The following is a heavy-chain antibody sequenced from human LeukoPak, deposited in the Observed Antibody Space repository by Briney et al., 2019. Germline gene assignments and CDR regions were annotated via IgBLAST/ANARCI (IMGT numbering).Heavy chain of an antibody. Sequence: GGSLRLSCAASGFTFSSYSMNWVRQAPGKGLEWVSSISSSSSYIYYADSVKGRFTISRDNAKNSLYLQMNSLRAEDTAVYYCARPVDTAMDPDYYYYGMDVWGQGTTVTVSS. V-gene: IGHV3-21*01. J-gene: IGHJ6*02. D-gene: IGHD5-18*01. CDR3: ARPVDTAMDPDYYYYGMDV. CDR1: GFTFSSYS. CDR2: ISSSSSYI.